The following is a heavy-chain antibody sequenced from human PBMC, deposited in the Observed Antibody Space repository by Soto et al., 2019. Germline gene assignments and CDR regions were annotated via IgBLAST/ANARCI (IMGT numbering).Heavy chain of an antibody. V-gene: IGHV1-69*13. CDR1: GGTFSSYA. D-gene: IGHD5-12*01. CDR3: ARGTATIIGRDYYYGMDV. J-gene: IGHJ6*02. CDR2: LIPIFGTA. Sequence: GASVKVSCKASGGTFSSYAISWVRQAPGKGLEWMGGLIPIFGTANYAQKFQGRVTITADESTSTAYMELSSLRSEDTAVYYCARGTATIIGRDYYYGMDVWGQGTTFTVSS.